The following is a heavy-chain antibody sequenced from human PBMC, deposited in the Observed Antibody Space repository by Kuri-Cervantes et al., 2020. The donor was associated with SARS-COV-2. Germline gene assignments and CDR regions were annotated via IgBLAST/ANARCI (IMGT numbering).Heavy chain of an antibody. CDR2: ISGSGGSK. CDR1: GFTFSSYA. V-gene: IGHV3-23*01. CDR3: ARDPSKWELLGWGWFDP. J-gene: IGHJ5*02. D-gene: IGHD1-26*01. Sequence: GGSLRLSCAASGFTFSSYAMSWVRQAPGKGLEWVSAISGSGGSKYYADSVKGRFTISRDNSKNTLYLQMNSLRAEDTAVYYCARDPSKWELLGWGWFDPWGQGTLVTVSS.